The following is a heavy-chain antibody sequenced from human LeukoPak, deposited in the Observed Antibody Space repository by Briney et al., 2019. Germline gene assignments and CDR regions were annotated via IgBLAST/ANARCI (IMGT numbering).Heavy chain of an antibody. D-gene: IGHD2-2*01. CDR3: AREIVVVPAAMLVNDAFDI. J-gene: IGHJ3*02. CDR1: GGTFSSYA. CDR2: IIPIFGTA. V-gene: IGHV1-69*05. Sequence: SVKVSCKCSGGTFSSYAISWVRQAPGQGLEWMGGIIPIFGTANYAQKFQGRVTITTDESTSTAYMELSSLRSEDTAVYYCAREIVVVPAAMLVNDAFDIWGQGTMVTVSS.